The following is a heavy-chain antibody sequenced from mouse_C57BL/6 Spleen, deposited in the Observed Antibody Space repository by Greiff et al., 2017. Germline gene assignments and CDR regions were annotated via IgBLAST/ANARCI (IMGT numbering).Heavy chain of an antibody. CDR3: ARQRLYDYDGD. J-gene: IGHJ3*01. CDR1: GFTFSSYG. CDR2: ISSGGSYT. Sequence: EVMLVESGGDLVKPGGSLKLSCAASGFTFSSYGMSWVRQTPDKRLEWVATISSGGSYTYYPDSVKGRFTISRDNAKNTLYLQMSSLKSEDTAMYYCARQRLYDYDGDWGQGTLVTVSA. V-gene: IGHV5-6*01. D-gene: IGHD2-4*01.